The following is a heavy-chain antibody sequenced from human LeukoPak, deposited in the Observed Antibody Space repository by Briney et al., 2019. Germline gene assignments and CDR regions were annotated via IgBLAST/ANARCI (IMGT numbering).Heavy chain of an antibody. CDR3: AKGQEYHYDSTTVDY. J-gene: IGHJ4*02. D-gene: IGHD3-22*01. CDR1: GFTFDDYA. V-gene: IGHV3-9*01. Sequence: PGRSLRLSCAASGFTFDDYAMHWVRQAPGKGLEWVSGISWNSGSIGYADSVKGRFTISRDNAKNSLYLQMNSLRAEDTALYYCAKGQEYHYDSTTVDYWGQGTLVTVSS. CDR2: ISWNSGSI.